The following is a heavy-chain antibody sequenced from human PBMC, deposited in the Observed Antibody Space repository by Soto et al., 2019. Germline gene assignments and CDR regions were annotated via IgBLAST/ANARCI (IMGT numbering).Heavy chain of an antibody. CDR2: IIPIFNST. D-gene: IGHD3-9*01. CDR1: GSRFSNYV. V-gene: IGHV1-69*06. J-gene: IGHJ4*02. CDR3: AREGRGKKAGYNGLVSLGY. Sequence: GASVKVSCKVSGSRFSNYVISWVRQAPGHGLEWLGRIIPIFNSTKYAQSFQGRVTITADKSTSTASLELSSLRSDDTAVYYCAREGRGKKAGYNGLVSLGYWGRETLVTVPS.